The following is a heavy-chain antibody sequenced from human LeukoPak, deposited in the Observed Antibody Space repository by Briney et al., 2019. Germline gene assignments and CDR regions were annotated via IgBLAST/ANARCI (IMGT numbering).Heavy chain of an antibody. V-gene: IGHV1-69*13. D-gene: IGHD3-22*01. J-gene: IGHJ4*02. Sequence: SVKVSCKASGGTFSSYASSWVRQAPGQGLEWMGGIIPIFGTANYAQKFQGRVTITPDESTSTAYLELSSLRSEDPAVYYCARAGYYYDSSGYYDYWGQGTLVTVSS. CDR3: ARAGYYYDSSGYYDY. CDR2: IIPIFGTA. CDR1: GGTFSSYA.